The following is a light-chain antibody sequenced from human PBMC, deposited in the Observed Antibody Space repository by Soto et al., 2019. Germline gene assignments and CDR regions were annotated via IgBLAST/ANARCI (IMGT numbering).Light chain of an antibody. CDR2: DVT. Sequence: QSALTQPASGSGSPGQSITISCTGTSNDVGLYNYVSWYQQHPGKAPKLMIYDVTERPSGVSNRFSGSKSGNTASLTISRPQAEAEGDYYYSSYTISTTYLFGTGTKVTVL. J-gene: IGLJ1*01. CDR1: SNDVGLYNY. V-gene: IGLV2-14*03. CDR3: SSYTISTTYL.